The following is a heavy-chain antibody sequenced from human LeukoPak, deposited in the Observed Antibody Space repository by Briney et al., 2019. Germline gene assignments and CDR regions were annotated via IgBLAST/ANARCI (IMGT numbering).Heavy chain of an antibody. D-gene: IGHD1-14*01. CDR2: IYYSGST. CDR3: ARDITGSFDY. V-gene: IGHV4-39*07. CDR1: GGSFSSSSYY. J-gene: IGHJ4*02. Sequence: PSETLSLTCAVYGGSFSSSSYYWGWIRQPPGKGLEWIGSIYYSGSTYYNPSLKSRVTISVDTSKNQFSLKLRSVTAADTAVYYCARDITGSFDYWGQGNLVTVSS.